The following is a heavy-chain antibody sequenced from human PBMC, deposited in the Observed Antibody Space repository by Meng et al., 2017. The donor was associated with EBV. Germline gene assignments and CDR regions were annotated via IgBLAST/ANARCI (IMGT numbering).Heavy chain of an antibody. V-gene: IGHV1-8*01. J-gene: IGHJ5*02. D-gene: IGHD2-15*01. CDR2: MNPNSGNT. CDR1: GYTFTSYD. CDR3: ARGRGVYCSGGSCYPGWFDP. Sequence: QGKVVQAGAEVKKPGAAVKVSCKASGYTFTSYDINWVRQATGQGLEWMGWMNPNSGNTGYAQKFQGRVTMTRNTSISTAYMELSSLRSEDTAVYYCARGRGVYCSGGSCYPGWFDPWGQGTLVTVSS.